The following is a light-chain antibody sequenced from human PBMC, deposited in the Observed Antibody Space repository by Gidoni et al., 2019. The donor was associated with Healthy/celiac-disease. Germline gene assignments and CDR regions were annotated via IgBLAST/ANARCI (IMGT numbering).Light chain of an antibody. Sequence: DTPLTQSPPSLSASVGDRVTTTCQASQDISNYLNWYQQKPGKAPRLLIYDASNLETGVPPRFSGSGSGTDFTFTISSLQPEDIATYYCQQYDNRLLTFGGGTKVEIK. CDR1: QDISNY. CDR2: DAS. V-gene: IGKV1-33*01. J-gene: IGKJ4*01. CDR3: QQYDNRLLT.